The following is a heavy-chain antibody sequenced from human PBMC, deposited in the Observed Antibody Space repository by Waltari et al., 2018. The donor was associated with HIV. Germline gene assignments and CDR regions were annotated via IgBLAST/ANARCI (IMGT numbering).Heavy chain of an antibody. CDR1: GGSISSSSYY. Sequence: QLQLQESGPGLVKPSETLSLTCTVSGGSISSSSYYWGWIRQPPGKGLEWIGSIYYSGSTYYNPSLKSRVTISVDTSKNQFSLKLSSVTAADTAVYYCARGTYSSGWYFDYWGQGTLVTVSS. V-gene: IGHV4-39*07. D-gene: IGHD6-19*01. CDR3: ARGTYSSGWYFDY. CDR2: IYYSGST. J-gene: IGHJ4*02.